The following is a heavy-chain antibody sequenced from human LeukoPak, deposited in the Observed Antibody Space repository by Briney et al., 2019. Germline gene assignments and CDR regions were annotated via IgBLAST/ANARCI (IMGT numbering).Heavy chain of an antibody. Sequence: GGSLRLSCAASGFIFSTFAMHWVRQAPGKGLEWVAVISYDGRNNYYADSVKGRFTISRDNSKNTLYLQMISLKTEDTAVYYCVSAPSHDTSGLSDYWGQGTLVTVSS. CDR3: VSAPSHDTSGLSDY. CDR2: ISYDGRNN. J-gene: IGHJ4*02. V-gene: IGHV3-30*04. CDR1: GFIFSTFA. D-gene: IGHD3-22*01.